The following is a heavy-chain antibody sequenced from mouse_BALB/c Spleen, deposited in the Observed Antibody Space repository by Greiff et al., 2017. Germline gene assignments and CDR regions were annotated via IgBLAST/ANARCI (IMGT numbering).Heavy chain of an antibody. CDR3: ARSKVGSWFAY. J-gene: IGHJ3*01. V-gene: IGHV1-7*01. Sequence: VKLQQSGAELAKPGASVKMSCKASGYTFTSYWMHWVKQRPGQGLEWIGYINPSTGYTEYNQKFKDKATLTADKSSSTAYMQLSSLTSEDSAVYYCARSKVGSWFAYWGQGTLVTVSA. CDR2: INPSTGYT. CDR1: GYTFTSYW.